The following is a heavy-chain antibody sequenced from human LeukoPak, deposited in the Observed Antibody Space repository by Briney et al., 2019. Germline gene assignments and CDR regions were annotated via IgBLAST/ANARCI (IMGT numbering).Heavy chain of an antibody. J-gene: IGHJ4*02. CDR3: ARIIPPYGSGSCDFDY. Sequence: EASVKVSCKASGYTFTSYGISWVRQAPGQGLEWMGWISAYNGNTNYAQKLQGRVTMTTDTSTSTAYMELRSLRSDDTAVYYCARIIPPYGSGSCDFDYWGQGTLVTVSS. D-gene: IGHD3-10*01. V-gene: IGHV1-18*01. CDR2: ISAYNGNT. CDR1: GYTFTSYG.